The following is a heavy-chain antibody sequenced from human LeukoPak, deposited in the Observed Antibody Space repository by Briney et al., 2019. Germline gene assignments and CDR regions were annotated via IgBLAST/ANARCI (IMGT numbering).Heavy chain of an antibody. J-gene: IGHJ4*02. CDR2: LYSGGST. Sequence: GGSLRLSCAASEFIVSDTYMSWVRQAPGKGLEWVSALYSGGSTYYADSVRGRFTISRDNSKNTLYLQMNSLRAEDTAVYYCARLAGYYYDSSGYIDYWGQGTLVTVSS. CDR1: EFIVSDTY. CDR3: ARLAGYYYDSSGYIDY. V-gene: IGHV3-66*04. D-gene: IGHD3-22*01.